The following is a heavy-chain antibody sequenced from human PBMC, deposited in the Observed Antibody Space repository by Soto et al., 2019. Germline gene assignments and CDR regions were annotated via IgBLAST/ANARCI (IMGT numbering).Heavy chain of an antibody. Sequence: PSETLSLTCTVSGGSITSDDYYWSWIRQPPGRGLEWIGYIYYSGSTSYNPSLKSRLTISIDTSKNQFSLKLTSVSADDTAVYYCARDRSNSPDFFDYWGQGTLVTVSS. CDR2: IYYSGST. V-gene: IGHV4-30-4*01. CDR1: GGSITSDDYY. CDR3: ARDRSNSPDFFDY. D-gene: IGHD1-1*01. J-gene: IGHJ4*02.